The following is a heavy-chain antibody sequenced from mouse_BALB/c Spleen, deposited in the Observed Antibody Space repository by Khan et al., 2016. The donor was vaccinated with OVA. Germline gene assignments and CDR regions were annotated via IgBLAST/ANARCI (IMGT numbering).Heavy chain of an antibody. V-gene: IGHV2-3*01. D-gene: IGHD1-2*01. J-gene: IGHJ3*01. Sequence: QVQLKESGPGLVAPSQSLSITCTVSGFSLISYGVSWIRQPPGKGLEWLGVIWGDGTTNYHSALKSRLSINKDNSKSQVFLQLNSLQTDDTATYYCGNIYYGLAWFAYWGQGTLVTVSA. CDR1: GFSLISYG. CDR2: IWGDGTT. CDR3: GNIYYGLAWFAY.